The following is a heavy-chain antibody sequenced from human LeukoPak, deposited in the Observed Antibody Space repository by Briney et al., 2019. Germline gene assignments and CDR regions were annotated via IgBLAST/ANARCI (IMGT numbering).Heavy chain of an antibody. D-gene: IGHD3-10*01. V-gene: IGHV3-21*01. CDR3: ARGGSYYGMDV. CDR2: ISSSSSYI. Sequence: GGSLRLSCAASGFTFSYYYMSGVRQAPGKGLEWVSSISSSSSYIYYADSVKGRFTISRDNAKNSLYLQMNSLRAEDTAVYYCARGGSYYGMDVWGQGTAVTVSS. CDR1: GFTFSYYY. J-gene: IGHJ6*02.